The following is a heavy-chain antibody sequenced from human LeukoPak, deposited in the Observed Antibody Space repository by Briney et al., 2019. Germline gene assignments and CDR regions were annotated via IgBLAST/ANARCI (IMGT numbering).Heavy chain of an antibody. CDR3: ARGRAVADFDY. Sequence: MTSETLSLTCAVYGGSFSGYYWSWIRQPPGKGLEWIGEINHSGSTNYNPSLKSRVTISVDTSKNQFSLKLSSVTAADTAVYYCARGRAVADFDYWGQGTLVTVSS. V-gene: IGHV4-34*01. CDR1: GGSFSGYY. J-gene: IGHJ4*02. D-gene: IGHD6-19*01. CDR2: INHSGST.